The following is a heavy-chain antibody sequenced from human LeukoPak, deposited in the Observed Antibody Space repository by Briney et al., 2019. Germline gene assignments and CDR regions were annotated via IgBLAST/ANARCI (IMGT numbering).Heavy chain of an antibody. CDR1: GFTFDDYA. D-gene: IGHD3-10*02. Sequence: GGSLRLSCAASGFTFDDYAMHWVRQAPGKGLEWVSGLSWNSGSIVYADSVKGRFTISRDNAKNSLYLQMNSLRAEDTAVYYCAELGITMIGGVWGKGTTVTISS. J-gene: IGHJ6*04. V-gene: IGHV3-9*01. CDR3: AELGITMIGGV. CDR2: LSWNSGSI.